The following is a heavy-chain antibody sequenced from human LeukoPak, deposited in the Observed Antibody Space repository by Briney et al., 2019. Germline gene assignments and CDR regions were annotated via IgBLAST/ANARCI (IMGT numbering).Heavy chain of an antibody. CDR1: GGSISSYY. Sequence: SETLSLTCTVSGGSISSYYWSWIQQPPGKGLEWIGYIYYSGSTNYNPSLKSRVTISVDTSKNQFSLKLSSVTAADTAVYYCARSGSSGYYYYYYGMDVWGQGTTVTVSS. V-gene: IGHV4-59*01. J-gene: IGHJ6*02. CDR3: ARSGSSGYYYYYYGMDV. CDR2: IYYSGST. D-gene: IGHD3-22*01.